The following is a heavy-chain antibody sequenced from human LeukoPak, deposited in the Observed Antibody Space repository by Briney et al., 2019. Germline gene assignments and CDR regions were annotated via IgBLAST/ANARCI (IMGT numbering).Heavy chain of an antibody. CDR2: ISSSSSTI. V-gene: IGHV3-48*01. CDR3: ARGNILTGFEY. D-gene: IGHD3-9*01. J-gene: IGHJ4*02. Sequence: GGSLRLSCAASGFTFSSYSMNWVRQAPGKGLEWVSYISSSSSTIYYADSVKGRFTISRDNAKNSLYLQMNSLRAEDTAVYYCARGNILTGFEYWGQGTLVTVSS. CDR1: GFTFSSYS.